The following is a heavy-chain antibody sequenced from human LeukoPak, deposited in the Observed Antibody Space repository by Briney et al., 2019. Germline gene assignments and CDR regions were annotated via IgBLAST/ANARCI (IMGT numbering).Heavy chain of an antibody. CDR2: ISYDGSNK. J-gene: IGHJ4*02. Sequence: GGSLRLSCAASGSTFSSYAMHWVRQAPGKGLEWVAVISYDGSNKYYADSVKGRFTISRDNSKNTLYLQMNSLRAEDTAVYYCARDHSSSSSYYFDYWGQGTLVTVSS. CDR3: ARDHSSSSSYYFDY. V-gene: IGHV3-30-3*01. CDR1: GSTFSSYA. D-gene: IGHD6-6*01.